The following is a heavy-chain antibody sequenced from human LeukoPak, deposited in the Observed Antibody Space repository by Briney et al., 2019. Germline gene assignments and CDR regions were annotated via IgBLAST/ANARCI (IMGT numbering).Heavy chain of an antibody. D-gene: IGHD3-22*01. CDR1: GVSVSSGSYY. CDR2: IYYSGST. J-gene: IGHJ3*02. V-gene: IGHV4-61*01. Sequence: PSETLSLTCTVSGVSVSSGSYYWSWIRQPPGKGLEWIGYIYYSGSTNYHPSLKSRVTISVDTSKNQFSLKLSSVTAADTAVYYCARYRNYDSSGYYYVAFDIWGQGTMVTVSS. CDR3: ARYRNYDSSGYYYVAFDI.